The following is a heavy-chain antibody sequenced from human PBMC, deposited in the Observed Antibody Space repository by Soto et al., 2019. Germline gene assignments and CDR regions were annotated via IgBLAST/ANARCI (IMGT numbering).Heavy chain of an antibody. D-gene: IGHD5-12*01. V-gene: IGHV3-33*01. CDR2: IWYDGSKK. J-gene: IGHJ4*02. CDR1: GFTFSSHA. Sequence: QVQLVESGGGVVQPGRSLRLSCVASGFTFSSHAMHWVRQAPGKGLEWVAVIWYDGSKKYCADSVKGRFTVARDDSKNTLYLQMNSLRVEDTAVYYCARDPGYSNYDFDYWGQGTLVTVSP. CDR3: ARDPGYSNYDFDY.